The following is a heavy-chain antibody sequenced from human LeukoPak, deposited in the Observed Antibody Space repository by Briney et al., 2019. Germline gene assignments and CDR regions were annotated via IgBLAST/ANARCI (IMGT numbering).Heavy chain of an antibody. Sequence: SETLSLTCAVSGGSISSSCYYWGWIRQPPGKGLEWFGSSYYSGSTYYDPFLKSRVTLSVDTSKNLFSLKMSFVTAADTAVYYSARYTYEIGDYIDLSPAYWGQGTLVTVSS. CDR3: ARYTYEIGDYIDLSPAY. D-gene: IGHD4-17*01. J-gene: IGHJ4*02. CDR2: SYYSGST. CDR1: GGSISSSCYY. V-gene: IGHV4-39*07.